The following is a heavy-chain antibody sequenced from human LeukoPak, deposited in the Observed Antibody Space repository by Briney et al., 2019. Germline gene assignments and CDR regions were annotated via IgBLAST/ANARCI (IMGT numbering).Heavy chain of an antibody. CDR1: GLTFSSYA. D-gene: IGHD6-19*01. CDR2: TSGSGRSI. CDR3: AKDMNSWRDGSGLGDYFDY. J-gene: IGHJ4*02. V-gene: IGHV3-23*01. Sequence: GGSLRLSCAASGLTFSSYAMSWVRQAPGKGLEWVSGTSGSGRSIHYADSVKGRFTISRDNSKNTLYLQMNSLRADDTAVYYCAKDMNSWRDGSGLGDYFDYWGQGTLVTVSS.